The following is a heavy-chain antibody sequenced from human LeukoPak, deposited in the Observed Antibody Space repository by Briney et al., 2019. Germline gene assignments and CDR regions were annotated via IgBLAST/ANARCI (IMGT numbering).Heavy chain of an antibody. CDR1: GGSIRSSYYY. D-gene: IGHD1-26*01. CDR3: ARDSGSYYYFDY. CDR2: IYDSGST. V-gene: IGHV4-39*02. J-gene: IGHJ4*02. Sequence: SETLSLTCTVSGGSIRSSYYYWGWIRQPPGKGLEWIGSIYDSGSTYYNPSLKSRVTISVDTSKNQFSLKLNSVTAADTAVYYCARDSGSYYYFDYWGQGTLVTVSS.